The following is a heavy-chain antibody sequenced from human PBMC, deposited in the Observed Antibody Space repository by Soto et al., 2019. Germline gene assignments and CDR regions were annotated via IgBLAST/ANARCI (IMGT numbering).Heavy chain of an antibody. V-gene: IGHV4-59*04. CDR1: GGSISSYY. D-gene: IGHD1-1*01. J-gene: IGHJ4*02. CDR2: IFHSGST. Sequence: SETLSLTCTVSGGSISSYYWSWLRQPPGKGLEWIGYIFHSGSTYYNPSLKSRVTISVDGSKNQFSLKLSSVTAADTAVYYCARTSRFDCWGQGTLVTVSS. CDR3: ARTSRFDC.